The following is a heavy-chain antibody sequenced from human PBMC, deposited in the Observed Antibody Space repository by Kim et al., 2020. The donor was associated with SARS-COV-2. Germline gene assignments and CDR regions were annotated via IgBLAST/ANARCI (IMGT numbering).Heavy chain of an antibody. J-gene: IGHJ4*02. D-gene: IGHD3-3*01. Sequence: NPSLKSRVTISVDTSKNQFSLKLSSVTAADTAVYYCARRNDFWSGYYLDYWGQGTLVTVSS. V-gene: IGHV4-39*01. CDR3: ARRNDFWSGYYLDY.